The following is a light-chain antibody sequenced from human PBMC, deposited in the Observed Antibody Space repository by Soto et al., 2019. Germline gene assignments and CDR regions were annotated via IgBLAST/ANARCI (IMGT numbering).Light chain of an antibody. CDR2: EVS. V-gene: IGLV2-8*01. Sequence: QSVLTQPPSASGYPGQSVTISCTGTSSDVGGYNYVSWYQQHPGKAPKLMVYEVSKRPSGVPDRFSGSKSGNTASLTVSGLQAEDEADYYCSSYGGSNNYVVFGGGTKLTVL. J-gene: IGLJ2*01. CDR3: SSYGGSNNYVV. CDR1: SSDVGGYNY.